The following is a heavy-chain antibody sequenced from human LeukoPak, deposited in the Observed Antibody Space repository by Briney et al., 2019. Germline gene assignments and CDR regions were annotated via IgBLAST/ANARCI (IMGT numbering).Heavy chain of an antibody. CDR3: ARDGKYSSGWITAFDI. CDR1: GYTFTSYY. D-gene: IGHD6-19*01. Sequence: EASVKVSCKVSGYTFTSYYMHWVRQAPGQGLEWMGIINPSGGSTSYAQKFQGRVTMTRDTSTSTVYMELSSLRSEDTAVYYCARDGKYSSGWITAFDIWGQGTMVTVSS. J-gene: IGHJ3*02. CDR2: INPSGGST. V-gene: IGHV1-46*01.